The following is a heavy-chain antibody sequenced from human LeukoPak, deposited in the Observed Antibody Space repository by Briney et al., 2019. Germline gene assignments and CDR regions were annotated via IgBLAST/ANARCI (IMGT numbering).Heavy chain of an antibody. V-gene: IGHV3-21*01. J-gene: IGHJ6*03. D-gene: IGHD2-2*02. CDR1: GFTFSSYS. Sequence: EPGGSLRLSCAASGFTFSSYSMNWVRQAPGKGLEWVSSISSSSSYIYYADSVKGRFTISRDNAKNSLYLQMNSLRAEDTAVYYCAGRIVVVPAAISYMDVWGKGTTVTVSS. CDR3: AGRIVVVPAAISYMDV. CDR2: ISSSSSYI.